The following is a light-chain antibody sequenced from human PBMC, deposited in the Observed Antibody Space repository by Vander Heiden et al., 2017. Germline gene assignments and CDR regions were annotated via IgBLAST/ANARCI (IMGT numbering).Light chain of an antibody. Sequence: SYVLTQPPSVSVAPGKTARITCGGNNIGSKSVHWYQQKPGQAPVLVVYDDSARPSGIPERFSGSNSGNTATLTISRVEAGDEADYYCQVWDSSSDHWVFGEGTKLTVL. CDR1: NIGSKS. J-gene: IGLJ3*02. V-gene: IGLV3-21*03. CDR3: QVWDSSSDHWV. CDR2: DDS.